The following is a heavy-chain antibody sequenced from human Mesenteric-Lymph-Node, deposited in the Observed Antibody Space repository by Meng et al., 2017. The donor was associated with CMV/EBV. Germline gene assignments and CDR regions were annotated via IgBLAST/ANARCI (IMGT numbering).Heavy chain of an antibody. CDR1: GGSISSYY. J-gene: IGHJ4*02. CDR2: IYYSGST. Sequence: GSLRLSCTVSGGSISSYYWSWIRQLPGKGLEWIGYIYYSGSTNYNPSLKSRVTISVDTSKNQFSLKLSSVTAADTAVYYCARDPGPATPDYWGQGTLVTVSS. V-gene: IGHV4-59*01. CDR3: ARDPGPATPDY. D-gene: IGHD2-15*01.